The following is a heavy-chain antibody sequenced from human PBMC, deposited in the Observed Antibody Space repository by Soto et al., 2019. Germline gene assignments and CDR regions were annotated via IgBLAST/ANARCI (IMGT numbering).Heavy chain of an antibody. J-gene: IGHJ3*02. D-gene: IGHD6-19*01. CDR2: ISAYNGNT. Sequence: ASVKVSRKASGYSYTSYVISWVRQAPGQGLEWMGWISAYNGNTNYAQNLQGRVTMTTDTSTSTAYMELRSLRSDDTAVYYCARVRNSGSYDAFDIWGQGTMVTVSS. V-gene: IGHV1-18*01. CDR1: GYSYTSYV. CDR3: ARVRNSGSYDAFDI.